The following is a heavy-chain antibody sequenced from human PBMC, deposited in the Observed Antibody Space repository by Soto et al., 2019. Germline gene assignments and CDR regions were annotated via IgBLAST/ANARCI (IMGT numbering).Heavy chain of an antibody. CDR3: ARNLSPRAEGGIAARTLPDY. Sequence: QVQLVQSGAEVKKPGASVKVSCKASGYIFTSYGISWVRQAPGQGLEWMGWISAYNGNTNYAQKLQGRVTMTTDTSTSTAYMELRSLRSDDTAVYYCARNLSPRAEGGIAARTLPDYWGQGTLVTVSS. J-gene: IGHJ4*02. CDR2: ISAYNGNT. D-gene: IGHD6-6*01. V-gene: IGHV1-18*01. CDR1: GYIFTSYG.